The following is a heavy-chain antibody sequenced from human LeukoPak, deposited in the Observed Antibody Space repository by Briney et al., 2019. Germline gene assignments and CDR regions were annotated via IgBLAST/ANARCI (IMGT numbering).Heavy chain of an antibody. CDR1: GFTFSDYD. CDR2: IGTAGDT. V-gene: IGHV3-13*01. J-gene: IGHJ4*02. D-gene: IGHD1-1*01. CDR3: ARVAKERVGGVYYFDY. Sequence: QSGGSLRLSCAASGFTFSDYDMHWLRQATGKGLEWVSSIGTAGDTYYTGSVKGRFTISRENHKNSFYLQMNSLRAGDTAVYYCARVAKERVGGVYYFDYWGQGTLVTVSS.